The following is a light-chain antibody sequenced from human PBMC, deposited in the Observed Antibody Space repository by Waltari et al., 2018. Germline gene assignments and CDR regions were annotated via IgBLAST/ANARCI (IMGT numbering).Light chain of an antibody. CDR3: SSYTSSLWV. J-gene: IGLJ3*02. V-gene: IGLV2-14*03. CDR2: DVS. CDR1: SSDVGGYNY. Sequence: QSALTQPASVSGSPGQSIHIPCTGTSSDVGGYNYVSGYQQHPGKAPKLMIYDVSNRPSGVSNRFSGSKSGNTASLTISGLQAEDEADYYCSSYTSSLWVFGGGTKLTVL.